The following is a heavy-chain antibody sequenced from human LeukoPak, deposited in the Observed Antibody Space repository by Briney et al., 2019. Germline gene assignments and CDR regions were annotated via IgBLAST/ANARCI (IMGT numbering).Heavy chain of an antibody. D-gene: IGHD5-24*01. Sequence: GGSLRLSCAASGFTFSSYSMNWVRQAPGKGLEWVSSISSSSSYIYYADSVKGRFTISRDNAKNSLYLQMNSLRAEDTAVYYCARGARDGYNSPYWGQGTLVTVSS. CDR3: ARGARDGYNSPY. J-gene: IGHJ4*02. V-gene: IGHV3-21*01. CDR2: ISSSSSYI. CDR1: GFTFSSYS.